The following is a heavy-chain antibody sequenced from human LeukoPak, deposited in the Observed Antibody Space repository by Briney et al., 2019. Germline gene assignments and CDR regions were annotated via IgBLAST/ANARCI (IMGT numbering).Heavy chain of an antibody. J-gene: IGHJ3*02. D-gene: IGHD1-1*01. V-gene: IGHV3-13*01. CDR3: VPGAYWNDDKNAFHI. Sequence: GGSLRLSCAASGLTFSSYDIHWVRQAPGKGLEWVSSIGATGDTYYTDSVKGGFTISRENAKKSLYLQVSSLRVEDTAVYFCVPGAYWNDDKNAFHIWGPGTMVTVSS. CDR1: GLTFSSYD. CDR2: IGATGDT.